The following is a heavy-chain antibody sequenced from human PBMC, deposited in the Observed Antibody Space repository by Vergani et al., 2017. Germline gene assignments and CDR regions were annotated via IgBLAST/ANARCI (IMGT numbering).Heavy chain of an antibody. D-gene: IGHD2-2*01. J-gene: IGHJ6*03. V-gene: IGHV4-39*07. Sequence: QLQLQESGPGLVKPSETLSLTCTVSGGSISSSSYYWGWIRQPPGKGLEWIGSIYYSGSTYYNPSLKSRVTISVDTSKNQFSLKLSSVTAADTAVYYCARDRVQVVPAVEDYYYYMDVWGKGP. CDR1: GGSISSSSYY. CDR2: IYYSGST. CDR3: ARDRVQVVPAVEDYYYYMDV.